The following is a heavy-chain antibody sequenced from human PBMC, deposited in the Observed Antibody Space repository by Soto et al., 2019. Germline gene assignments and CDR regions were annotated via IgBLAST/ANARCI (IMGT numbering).Heavy chain of an antibody. CDR2: ISYDGSNK. CDR1: GFTFSDYP. Sequence: HPGGSLRLSCAVSGFTFSDYPMHWVRQAPGKGLEWATVISYDGSNKYYADSVKGRFTISRGNSKNTLYLQMSSLRADDTAVYYCARDLSGHSFGYGGAHYYYGMDLWGQGTTVTVSS. CDR3: ARDLSGHSFGYGGAHYYYGMDL. J-gene: IGHJ6*02. D-gene: IGHD5-18*01. V-gene: IGHV3-30*04.